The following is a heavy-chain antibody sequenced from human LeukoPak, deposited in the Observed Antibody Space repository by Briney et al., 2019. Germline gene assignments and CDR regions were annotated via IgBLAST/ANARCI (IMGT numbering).Heavy chain of an antibody. V-gene: IGHV3-30*18. CDR3: AKATHRAVAGLDY. D-gene: IGHD6-19*01. CDR2: ISYDGSNK. Sequence: PGGSLRLSCAASGFTFSSYGMHWVRQAPGKGLEWVAVISYDGSNKYYADSVEGRFTISRDNSKNTLYLQMNSLRAEDTAVYYCAKATHRAVAGLDYWGQGTLVTVSS. J-gene: IGHJ4*02. CDR1: GFTFSSYG.